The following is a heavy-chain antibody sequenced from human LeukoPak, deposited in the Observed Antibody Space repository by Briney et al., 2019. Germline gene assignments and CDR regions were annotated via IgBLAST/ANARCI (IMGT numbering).Heavy chain of an antibody. CDR2: IYYSGST. CDR1: GGSFSPYY. J-gene: IGHJ4*02. Sequence: SETLSLTCTVYGGSFSPYYWNWIRQPPGKGLEWIGYIYYSGSTNYNPSLKSRVTISVDTSKNQFSLKLSSVTAADTAVYYCPLIAVAGTDFDYWGQGTLVTVSS. CDR3: PLIAVAGTDFDY. D-gene: IGHD6-19*01. V-gene: IGHV4-59*01.